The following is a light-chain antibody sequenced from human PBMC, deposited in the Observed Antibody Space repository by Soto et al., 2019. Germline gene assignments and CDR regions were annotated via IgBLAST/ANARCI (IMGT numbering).Light chain of an antibody. CDR1: QSVDIY. V-gene: IGKV3-11*01. CDR2: DAS. CDR3: QQRSNLPPT. J-gene: IGKJ5*01. Sequence: EIVLTQYQATLSLSPGERATLSCRASQSVDIYLAWYRQIPGQAPRLLIYDASNRATGIPDRFSGGGSGTDFTLTISSLEPEDFAIYYCQQRSNLPPTFGQGTLLEIK.